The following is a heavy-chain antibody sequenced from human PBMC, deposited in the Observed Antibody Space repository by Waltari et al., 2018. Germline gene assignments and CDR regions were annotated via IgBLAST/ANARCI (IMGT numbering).Heavy chain of an antibody. CDR2: IIPSFGTA. Sequence: QVQLVQSGAEVKKPGSSVKVSCKASGGTFSSYAISWVRQAPGQGLEWMGGIIPSFGTANYAQKFQGRVTITADESTSTAYMELSSLRSEDTAVYYCARDRYYYDSSGYGAPAFDIWGQGTMVTVSS. V-gene: IGHV1-69*01. D-gene: IGHD3-22*01. CDR1: GGTFSSYA. J-gene: IGHJ3*02. CDR3: ARDRYYYDSSGYGAPAFDI.